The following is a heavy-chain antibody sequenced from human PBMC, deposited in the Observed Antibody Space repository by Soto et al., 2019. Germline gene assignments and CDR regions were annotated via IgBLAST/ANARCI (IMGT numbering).Heavy chain of an antibody. CDR3: ARWSGWYFVQSFDY. CDR1: GGSISSYY. CDR2: IYYSGST. Sequence: SETLSLTCTVSGGSISSYYWSWIRQPPGKGLEWIGCIYYSGSTNYNPSLKSRVTISVDTSKNQFSLKLNSVTAADTAVYYCARWSGWYFVQSFDYWGQGTQVTVSS. D-gene: IGHD6-19*01. J-gene: IGHJ4*02. V-gene: IGHV4-59*01.